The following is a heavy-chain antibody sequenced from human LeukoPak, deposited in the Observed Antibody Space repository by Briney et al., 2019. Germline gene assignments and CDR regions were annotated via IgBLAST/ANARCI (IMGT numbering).Heavy chain of an antibody. Sequence: SETLSLTCTVSGGSISSYYWSWIRHPPGKGLEWIGYIYYSGSTNYNPSLKSRVTISVDTSKNQFSLKLSSVTAADTAVYYCARASSRYCSGGSCYSPDDAFDIWGQGTMVTVSS. J-gene: IGHJ3*02. CDR3: ARASSRYCSGGSCYSPDDAFDI. CDR1: GGSISSYY. V-gene: IGHV4-59*01. CDR2: IYYSGST. D-gene: IGHD2-15*01.